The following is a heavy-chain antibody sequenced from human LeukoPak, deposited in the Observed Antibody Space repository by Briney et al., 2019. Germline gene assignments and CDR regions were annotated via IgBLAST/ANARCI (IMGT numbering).Heavy chain of an antibody. V-gene: IGHV1-58*02. CDR3: AAAPIEMQQRGFDY. Sequence: ASVKVSCKASGFTFTNSAMQWVRHARGQRLEWIGLIVVASGNTKNAQKFQERVTITRDMSTSTAYMELSSLSPEDTAVYYCAAAPIEMQQRGFDYWGQGTLVTVSS. D-gene: IGHD5-24*01. J-gene: IGHJ4*02. CDR2: IVVASGNT. CDR1: GFTFTNSA.